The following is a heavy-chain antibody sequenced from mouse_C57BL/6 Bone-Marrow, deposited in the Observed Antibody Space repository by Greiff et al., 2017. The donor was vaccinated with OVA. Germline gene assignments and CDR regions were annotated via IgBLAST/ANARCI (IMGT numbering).Heavy chain of an antibody. CDR1: GYSFTDYN. Sequence: EVKLQESGPELVKPGASVKISCKASGYSFTDYNMNWVKQSNGKSLEWIGVINPNYGTTSYNQKFKGKATLTVDQSSSTAYMQLNSLTSEDSAVYYCFYMVTTGVGYYAMDYWGQGTSVTVSS. CDR3: FYMVTTGVGYYAMDY. D-gene: IGHD2-2*01. CDR2: INPNYGTT. V-gene: IGHV1-39*01. J-gene: IGHJ4*01.